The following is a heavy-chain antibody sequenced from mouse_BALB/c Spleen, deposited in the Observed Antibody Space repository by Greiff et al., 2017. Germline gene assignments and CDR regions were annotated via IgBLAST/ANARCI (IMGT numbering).Heavy chain of an antibody. CDR2: IWGGGST. J-gene: IGHJ4*01. CDR3: AKHITTVVRAMDY. V-gene: IGHV2-6-5*01. D-gene: IGHD1-1*01. Sequence: VKVVESGPGLVAPSQSLSITCTVSGFSLTDYGVSWIRQPPGKGLEWLGVIWGGGSTYYNSALKSRLSISKDNSKSQVFLKMNSLQTDDTAMYYCAKHITTVVRAMDYWGQGTSVTVSS. CDR1: GFSLTDYG.